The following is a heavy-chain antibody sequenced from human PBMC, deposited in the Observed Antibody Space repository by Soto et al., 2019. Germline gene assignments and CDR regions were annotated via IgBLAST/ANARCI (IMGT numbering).Heavy chain of an antibody. Sequence: QVQLQQWGAGLLKPSETLSLTCAVYGGSFSGYYWSWIRQPPGKGLEWIGEINHSGSTNYNPSLKSRFTISVDTSKNQFSLKLSSVTAADTAVYYCARTDPDPSIVVVPAAIVAFDIWGQGTMVTVSS. V-gene: IGHV4-34*01. CDR3: ARTDPDPSIVVVPAAIVAFDI. CDR2: INHSGST. CDR1: GGSFSGYY. J-gene: IGHJ3*02. D-gene: IGHD2-2*01.